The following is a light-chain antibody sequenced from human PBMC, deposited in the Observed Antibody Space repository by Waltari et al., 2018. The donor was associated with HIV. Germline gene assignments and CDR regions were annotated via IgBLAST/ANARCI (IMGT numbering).Light chain of an antibody. CDR1: RSTNFGTTYD. CDR2: TKT. CDR3: QSFDRLGASPI. J-gene: IGLJ2*01. Sequence: QSALTPPPSVSGAPGQRVTISCTGPRSTNFGTTYDVHWYQHFPGTAPRLIISTKTNGPSGHPDRFAASKSGTSASLAIIGLQAEDEADYYCQSFDRLGASPIFGGGTKLTV. V-gene: IGLV1-40*01.